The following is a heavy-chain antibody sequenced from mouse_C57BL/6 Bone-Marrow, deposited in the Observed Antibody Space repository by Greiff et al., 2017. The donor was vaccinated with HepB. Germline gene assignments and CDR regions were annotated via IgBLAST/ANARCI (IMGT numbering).Heavy chain of an antibody. CDR2: INPNNGGT. D-gene: IGHD2-1*01. J-gene: IGHJ1*03. CDR1: GYTFTDYN. Sequence: VQLQQSGPELVKPGASVKMSCKASGYTFTDYNMHWVKQSHGKSLEWIGYINPNNGGTSYNQKFKGKATLTADKSSSTAYMQLSSLTYEDSAVYYCARNHYGTGWYFDVWGTGTTVTVSS. V-gene: IGHV1-22*01. CDR3: ARNHYGTGWYFDV.